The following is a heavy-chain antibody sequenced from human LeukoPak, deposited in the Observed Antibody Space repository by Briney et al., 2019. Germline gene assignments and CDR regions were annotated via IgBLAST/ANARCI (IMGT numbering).Heavy chain of an antibody. V-gene: IGHV3-21*01. J-gene: IGHJ4*02. Sequence: GGSLRLSCAASGFTFSNYSMNWVRQAPGKGLEWVSSISSRTTYISYADSLKGRFTISRDNAKNSLYLQMNSLRAEDTAVYYCVRDRSGSYPYYFDFWGQGTLVTVSS. CDR2: ISSRTTYI. D-gene: IGHD1-26*01. CDR3: VRDRSGSYPYYFDF. CDR1: GFTFSNYS.